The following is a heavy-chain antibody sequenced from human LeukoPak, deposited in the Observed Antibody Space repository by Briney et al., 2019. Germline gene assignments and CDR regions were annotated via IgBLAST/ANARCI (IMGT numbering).Heavy chain of an antibody. CDR3: ARKSGRAFDI. Sequence: GESLQISCKGSGYSFTSYWISWVRQMPGKGLEWMGIIYPGESDTRYSQSFQGQVTISADKSISTAYLQWSSLKASDTAMYYCARKSGRAFDIWGQGTMVTVSS. CDR2: IYPGESDT. J-gene: IGHJ3*02. D-gene: IGHD2-15*01. V-gene: IGHV5-51*01. CDR1: GYSFTSYW.